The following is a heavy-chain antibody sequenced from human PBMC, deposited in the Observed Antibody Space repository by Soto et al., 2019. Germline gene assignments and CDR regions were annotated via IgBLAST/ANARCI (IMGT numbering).Heavy chain of an antibody. CDR2: ISYDESNK. CDR3: AKGYCSTTTCHLDY. CDR1: GFTVSSYG. V-gene: IGHV3-30*18. Sequence: GGSLRLSCAASGFTVSSYGMHWVRQAPGKGLEWVAVISYDESNKYYADSVKGRFTISRDNSKNTLHLQMSGLRAEDTAVYWCAKGYCSTTTCHLDYWGQGTLVTVSS. J-gene: IGHJ4*02. D-gene: IGHD2-2*01.